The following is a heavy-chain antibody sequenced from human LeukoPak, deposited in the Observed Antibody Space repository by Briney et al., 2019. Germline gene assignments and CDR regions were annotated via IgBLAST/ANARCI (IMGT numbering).Heavy chain of an antibody. J-gene: IGHJ4*02. V-gene: IGHV3-11*01. Sequence: AGGSLRLSCAASGFTFSDYYMSWIRQAPGKGLEWVSYISSSGSTIYYADSVKGRFTISRDNAKNSLYLQMNSLRAEDTAVYFCAKGGGDVGATTSFDNWGQGTLVTVSS. CDR2: ISSSGSTI. CDR1: GFTFSDYY. D-gene: IGHD1-26*01. CDR3: AKGGGDVGATTSFDN.